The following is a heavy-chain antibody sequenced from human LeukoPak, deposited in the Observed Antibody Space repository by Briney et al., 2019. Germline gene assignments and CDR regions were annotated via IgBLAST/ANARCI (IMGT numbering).Heavy chain of an antibody. CDR1: GFTFSNYG. Sequence: PGGSLRLSCAASGFTFSNYGMHWVRQAPGKGLEWVAFIQYDGSNKYYADSVKGRFTISRDNSKNTLYLQMNSLRVEDTGVYYCAKAGSGWSLSDYWGQGTLVTVSS. CDR2: IQYDGSNK. V-gene: IGHV3-30*02. D-gene: IGHD6-19*01. CDR3: AKAGSGWSLSDY. J-gene: IGHJ4*02.